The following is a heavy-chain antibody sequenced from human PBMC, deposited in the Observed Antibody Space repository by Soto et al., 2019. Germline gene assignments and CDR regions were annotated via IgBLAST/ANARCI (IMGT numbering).Heavy chain of an antibody. J-gene: IGHJ4*02. Sequence: QVQLQESGLGLVKPSETLSLTCTVSGGSVSSGSYYWSWIRQPPGKGLEWIGYIYYSGSTNYNPSLKSRVTISVDTSKNQFSLKLSSVTAADTAVYYCARGDFWTPFDYWGQGTLVTVSS. CDR2: IYYSGST. CDR1: GGSVSSGSYY. D-gene: IGHD3-3*01. V-gene: IGHV4-61*01. CDR3: ARGDFWTPFDY.